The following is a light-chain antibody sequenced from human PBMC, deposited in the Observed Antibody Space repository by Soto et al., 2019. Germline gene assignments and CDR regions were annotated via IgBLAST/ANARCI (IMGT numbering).Light chain of an antibody. CDR3: QQYGSSPRT. Sequence: EIVLTQSPGTLSLSPGERATLSGMASQTVRNNYLAWYQQKPGQAPRLLIYGASTRATGIPVRFSGSGSGTDFTLTISRLEPEDFAVYYCQQYGSSPRTFGQGTKVDIK. CDR2: GAS. CDR1: QTVRNNY. J-gene: IGKJ1*01. V-gene: IGKV3-20*01.